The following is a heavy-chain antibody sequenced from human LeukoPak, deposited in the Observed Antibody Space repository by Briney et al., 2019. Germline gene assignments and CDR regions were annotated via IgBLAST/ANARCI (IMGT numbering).Heavy chain of an antibody. Sequence: GSLRLSCAASGLTFSNAWMSWVRQVPGKGLEWVGRIKRKSDGGTTDYAAPVKGRFTISRDDSKNTLYLQMYSLKTEDTAVYYCATEEWSYNFDYWGQGTLVTVSS. CDR3: ATEEWSYNFDY. V-gene: IGHV3-15*01. CDR1: GLTFSNAW. CDR2: IKRKSDGGTT. D-gene: IGHD3-3*01. J-gene: IGHJ4*02.